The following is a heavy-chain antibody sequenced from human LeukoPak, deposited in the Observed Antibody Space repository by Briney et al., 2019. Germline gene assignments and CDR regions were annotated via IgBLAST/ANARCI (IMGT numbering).Heavy chain of an antibody. CDR2: IKSDGKT. J-gene: IGHJ1*01. D-gene: IGHD3-22*01. Sequence: GGSLRLSCAASGFSFSSYWMHWVRQAPGKGLVWVSRIKSDGKTNYADSVKGRFTISGDNAKNTVSLQMNSLRAEDTGVYYCARAPSEIGGYYPEYFRHWGQGTLVTVSS. V-gene: IGHV3-74*01. CDR1: GFSFSSYW. CDR3: ARAPSEIGGYYPEYFRH.